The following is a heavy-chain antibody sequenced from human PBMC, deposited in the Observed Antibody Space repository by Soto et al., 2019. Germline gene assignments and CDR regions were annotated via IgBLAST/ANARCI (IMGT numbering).Heavy chain of an antibody. CDR1: GDSVSSNSAA. Sequence: SQTLSLTCAISGDSVSSNSAAWNWIRQSPSRGLEWLGRTYYRSKWYNDYAVSVKSRITINPDTSKNQFSLQLNSVTPEDTAVYYCARGHNYYDSSGLYTDNWFDPWGQGTLVTVSS. J-gene: IGHJ5*02. D-gene: IGHD3-22*01. CDR2: TYYRSKWYN. CDR3: ARGHNYYDSSGLYTDNWFDP. V-gene: IGHV6-1*01.